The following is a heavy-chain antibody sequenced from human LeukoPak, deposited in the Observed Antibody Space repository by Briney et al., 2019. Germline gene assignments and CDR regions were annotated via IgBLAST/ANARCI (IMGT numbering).Heavy chain of an antibody. CDR2: INPNSGGT. CDR3: ARESSDGSGSYDY. Sequence: ASVKVSCKASGYTFTSYGISWVRQAPGQGLEWMGRINPNSGGTNYAQKFQGRVTMTRDTSISTAYVELSRLRSDDTAVYYCARESSDGSGSYDYWGQGTLVTVSS. D-gene: IGHD3-10*01. V-gene: IGHV1-2*06. J-gene: IGHJ4*02. CDR1: GYTFTSYG.